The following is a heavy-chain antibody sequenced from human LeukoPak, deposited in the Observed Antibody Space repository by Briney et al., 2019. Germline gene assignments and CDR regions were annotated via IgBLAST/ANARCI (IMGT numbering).Heavy chain of an antibody. V-gene: IGHV4-31*02. CDR1: GGPISNSVGFY. CDR3: ARLIYNAYTNHWRFDY. D-gene: IGHD3-16*01. J-gene: IGHJ4*02. CDR2: SSYRGST. Sequence: PLPLTCSVSGGPISNSVGFYWSSIRQQPGDGWEWFGFSSYRGSTYHTPPLKSRLIISTDMSKNRFSLKLTSVTAADTAVYYCARLIYNAYTNHWRFDYWGQGTLVTVSS.